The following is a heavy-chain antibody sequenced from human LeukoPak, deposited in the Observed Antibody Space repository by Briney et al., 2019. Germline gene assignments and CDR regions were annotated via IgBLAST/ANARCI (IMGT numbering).Heavy chain of an antibody. CDR3: ARDIDYGGNSRWFDP. J-gene: IGHJ5*02. V-gene: IGHV3-21*01. Sequence: AGGSLRLSCAASGFTFSSYSMNWVRQAPGKGLEWVSSISSSSSYIYYADSVKGRFNISRDNAKNSLYLQMNSLRAEDTAVYYCARDIDYGGNSRWFDPWGQGTLVTVSS. CDR1: GFTFSSYS. CDR2: ISSSSSYI. D-gene: IGHD4-23*01.